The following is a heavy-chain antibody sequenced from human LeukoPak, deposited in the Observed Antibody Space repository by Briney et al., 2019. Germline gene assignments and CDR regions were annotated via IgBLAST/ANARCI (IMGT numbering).Heavy chain of an antibody. J-gene: IGHJ4*02. V-gene: IGHV3-11*04. CDR3: ARTMTGTTLDY. D-gene: IGHD1-20*01. CDR1: GFTFSDYY. CDR2: ISSSDSTI. Sequence: GGSLRLSCAASGFTFSDYYMSWIRQAPGKGLEWVSYISSSDSTIYYADSVRGRFTISRGNAKNSLYLQMNSLRAEDTAVYYCARTMTGTTLDYWGQGTLVTVSS.